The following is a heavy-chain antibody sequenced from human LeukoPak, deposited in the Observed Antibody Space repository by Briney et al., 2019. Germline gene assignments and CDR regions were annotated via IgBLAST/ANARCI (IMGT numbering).Heavy chain of an antibody. CDR2: INPNSGGT. CDR1: GYTFTGYY. CDR3: ARSSTNRELLLGYYGMDV. D-gene: IGHD3-10*01. Sequence: GASVKVSCKASGYTFTGYYMHWVRRAPGQGLEWMGWINPNSGGTNYAQKFQGRVTMTRDTSISTAYMELSRLRSDDTAVYYCARSSTNRELLLGYYGMDVWGQGTTVTVSS. V-gene: IGHV1-2*02. J-gene: IGHJ6*02.